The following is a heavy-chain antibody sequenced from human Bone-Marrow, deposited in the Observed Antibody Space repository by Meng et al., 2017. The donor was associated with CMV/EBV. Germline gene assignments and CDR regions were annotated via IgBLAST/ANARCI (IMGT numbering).Heavy chain of an antibody. V-gene: IGHV3-21*01. CDR3: ARDLSGRGESGY. CDR1: GFTFSSYS. CDR2: ISSSSSYI. D-gene: IGHD1-26*01. J-gene: IGHJ4*02. Sequence: GGSLRLSCAASGFTFSSYSMNWVRQAPGKGLEWVSSISSSSSYIYYADSVKGRFTISRDNAKNSLYLQMNSLRAEDTAVYYCARDLSGRGESGYWGQGTLVTSPQ.